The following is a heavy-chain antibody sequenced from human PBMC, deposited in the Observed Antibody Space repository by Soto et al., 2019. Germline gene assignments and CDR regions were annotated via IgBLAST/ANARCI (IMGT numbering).Heavy chain of an antibody. D-gene: IGHD6-19*01. CDR2: IKSKTDGGTT. V-gene: IGHV3-15*07. J-gene: IGHJ6*02. Sequence: PGGSLRLSCAASGFTFSNAWMNWVRQAPGKGLEWVGRIKSKTDGGTTDYAAPVKGRFTISRDDSKNTLYLQMNSLKTEDTAVYYCTADSSGWAYGMDVWGQGTTVTVSS. CDR1: GFTFSNAW. CDR3: TADSSGWAYGMDV.